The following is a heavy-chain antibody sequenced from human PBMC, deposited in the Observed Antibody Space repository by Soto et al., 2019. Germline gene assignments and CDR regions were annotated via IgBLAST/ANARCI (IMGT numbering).Heavy chain of an antibody. D-gene: IGHD3-16*01. CDR1: GYTFTSYG. V-gene: IGHV1-18*01. Sequence: QVQLVQSGAEVKKPGASVKVSCKASGYTFTSYGISWVRQAPGQGLEWMGWISAYNGNTNYAQKLQGRGTMTTDTSTSTAYMELRRLRSAYTAVYYCARGLRTGDYYYYYGMDVWGQGTTVTV. J-gene: IGHJ6*02. CDR2: ISAYNGNT. CDR3: ARGLRTGDYYYYYGMDV.